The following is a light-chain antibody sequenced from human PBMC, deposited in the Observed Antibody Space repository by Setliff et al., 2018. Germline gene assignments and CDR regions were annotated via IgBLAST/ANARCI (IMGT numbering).Light chain of an antibody. V-gene: IGLV7-43*01. J-gene: IGLJ2*01. CDR3: LLYFGATVV. CDR1: TGTVAAGHY. CDR2: STT. Sequence: QAVVTQEPSVTVSPGGTVTLTCASSTGTVAAGHYSSWLQQKAGQPPRPLIFSTTNAFSWTPARMSGSLLGGKAALTLSGVQSEDEAVYYCLLYFGATVVFGGGTKVTVL.